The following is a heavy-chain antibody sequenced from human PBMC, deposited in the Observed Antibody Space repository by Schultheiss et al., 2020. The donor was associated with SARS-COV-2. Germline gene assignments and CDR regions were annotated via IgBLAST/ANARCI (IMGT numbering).Heavy chain of an antibody. CDR3: ARGYCSGGSCYYIDY. CDR1: GFTFSSYG. CDR2: ISYDGSNK. D-gene: IGHD2-15*01. J-gene: IGHJ4*02. V-gene: IGHV3-30*03. Sequence: GGSLRLSCAASGFTFSSYGMHWVRQAPGKGLEWVAVISYDGSNKYYADSVKGRFTISRDNSKNTLYLQMNSLRAEDTAVYYCARGYCSGGSCYYIDYWGQGTLVTVSS.